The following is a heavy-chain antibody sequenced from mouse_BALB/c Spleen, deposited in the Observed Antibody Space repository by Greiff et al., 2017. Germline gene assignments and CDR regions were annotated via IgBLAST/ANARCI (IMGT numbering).Heavy chain of an antibody. D-gene: IGHD1-1*01. Sequence: EVKLVESGGGLVQPGGSRKLSCAASGFTFSSFGMHWVRQAPEKGLEWVAYISSGSSTIYYADTVKGRFTISRDNPKNTLFLQMTSLRSEDTAMYYWARSFYYGSSYGYFDVWGAGTTVTVSA. J-gene: IGHJ1*01. V-gene: IGHV5-17*02. CDR2: ISSGSSTI. CDR1: GFTFSSFG. CDR3: ARSFYYGSSYGYFDV.